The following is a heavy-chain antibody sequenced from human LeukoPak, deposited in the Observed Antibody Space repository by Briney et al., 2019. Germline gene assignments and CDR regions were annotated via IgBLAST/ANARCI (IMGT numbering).Heavy chain of an antibody. D-gene: IGHD3-10*01. CDR2: VSSTGGDK. V-gene: IGHV3-11*01. CDR1: GVTFEDYY. CDR3: ARGENGSFDY. Sequence: GGSLRLSCRGSGVTFEDYYLSWIRQAPGKGLEWISYVSSTGGDKFYADPVKGRFTISRDNARNSVYMEMNDLMAEDTAFYYCARGENGSFDYLGQGTLVIVSS. J-gene: IGHJ4*02.